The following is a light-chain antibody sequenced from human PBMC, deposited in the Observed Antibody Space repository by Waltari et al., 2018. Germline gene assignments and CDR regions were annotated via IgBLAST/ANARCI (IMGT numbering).Light chain of an antibody. CDR3: QQYDKVPWT. CDR1: QDISNY. J-gene: IGKJ1*01. CDR2: DAY. V-gene: IGKV1-33*01. Sequence: DIQITQSPSSLSSSVGDRVTITFQASQDISNYLNWYQQKPGKAPKLRILDAYNLETGGTSVSSGSGCGTDFTLSISSMQPEDVATYYCQQYDKVPWTFGQGTKVDIK.